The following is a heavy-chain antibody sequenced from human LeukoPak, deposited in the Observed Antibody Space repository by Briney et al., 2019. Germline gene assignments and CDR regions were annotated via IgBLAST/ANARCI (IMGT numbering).Heavy chain of an antibody. Sequence: SETLSLTCAVYGGSFSGYYWSWIRQPPGKGLEWIGEINHSGSTNYNPSLKSRVTISVDTSKNQFSLKLSSVTAADTAVYYCARRGRWYSSSWYGGHFDYWGQGTLVTVSS. CDR2: INHSGST. CDR1: GGSFSGYY. J-gene: IGHJ4*02. D-gene: IGHD6-13*01. V-gene: IGHV4-34*01. CDR3: ARRGRWYSSSWYGGHFDY.